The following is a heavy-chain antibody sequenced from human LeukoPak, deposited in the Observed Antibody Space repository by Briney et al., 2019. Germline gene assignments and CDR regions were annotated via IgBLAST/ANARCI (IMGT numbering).Heavy chain of an antibody. V-gene: IGHV1-2*02. Sequence: ASVKVSRKASGYTFTGYYMHWVRQAPGQGLEWMGWINPNSGGTNYAQKFQGRVTMTRDTSISTAYMELSRLRSDDTAVYYCASSGGGYCSGGSCYNFDYWGQGTLVTVSS. J-gene: IGHJ4*02. CDR2: INPNSGGT. D-gene: IGHD2-15*01. CDR3: ASSGGGYCSGGSCYNFDY. CDR1: GYTFTGYY.